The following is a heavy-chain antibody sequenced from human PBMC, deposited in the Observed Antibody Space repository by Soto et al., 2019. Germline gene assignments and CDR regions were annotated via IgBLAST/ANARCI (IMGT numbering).Heavy chain of an antibody. D-gene: IGHD3-3*01. CDR2: VSKNGGEI. CDR1: GFTFRSYA. J-gene: IGHJ5*02. Sequence: QVQLVESGGGVVQSGRSLRLSCAASGFTFRSYAMHWVRQAPGKGLEWVAVVSKNGGEIHYTDSVKGRFTISRDNSRNTVYLQMNSLRPEDTAVYHCARDFLDRASNWFDPWGQGTLVTVSS. V-gene: IGHV3-30-3*01. CDR3: ARDFLDRASNWFDP.